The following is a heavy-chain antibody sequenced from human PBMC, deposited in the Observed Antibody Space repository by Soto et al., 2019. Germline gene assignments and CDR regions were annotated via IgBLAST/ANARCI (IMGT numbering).Heavy chain of an antibody. CDR1: GFTFSSYG. CDR2: IWYDGSNK. Sequence: GGSLRLSCAASGFTFSSYGMHWVRQAPGKGLEWVAVIWYDGSNKYYADSVKGRFTISRDNSKITLYLQMNSLRAEDTAVYYCARVLVGATKGGRYYYYYGMDVWGQGTTVTVSS. J-gene: IGHJ6*02. CDR3: ARVLVGATKGGRYYYYYGMDV. D-gene: IGHD1-26*01. V-gene: IGHV3-33*08.